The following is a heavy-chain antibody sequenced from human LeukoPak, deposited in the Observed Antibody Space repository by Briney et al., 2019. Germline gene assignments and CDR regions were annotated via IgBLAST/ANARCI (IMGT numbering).Heavy chain of an antibody. CDR2: ISYDGSNK. J-gene: IGHJ4*02. V-gene: IGHV3-30*18. D-gene: IGHD5-24*01. CDR3: AKILRGFDY. Sequence: GGSLRLSCAASGFTFSSYGMHWVRQAPGKGLEWVAVISYDGSNKYYADSVKGRFTISRDNSKNTLYLQMNSLRAEDTAVYYCAKILRGFDYWGQGTLVTVSS. CDR1: GFTFSSYG.